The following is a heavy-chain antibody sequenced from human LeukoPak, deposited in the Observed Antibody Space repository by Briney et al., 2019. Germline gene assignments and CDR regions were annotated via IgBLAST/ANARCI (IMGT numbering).Heavy chain of an antibody. V-gene: IGHV1-69*04. CDR1: GGTFRSYA. CDR3: ARDQSYSSGWYGDDFDY. J-gene: IGHJ4*02. CDR2: IIPILGIA. Sequence: SVKVSCKASGGTFRSYAISWVRQAPGQGLEWMGRIIPILGIANYAQKFQGRVTITADKSTSTAYMELSSLRSEDTAVYYCARDQSYSSGWYGDDFDYWGQGTLVTVSS. D-gene: IGHD6-19*01.